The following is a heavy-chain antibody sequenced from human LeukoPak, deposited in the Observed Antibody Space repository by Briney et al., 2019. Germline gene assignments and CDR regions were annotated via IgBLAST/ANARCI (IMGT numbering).Heavy chain of an antibody. J-gene: IGHJ4*02. CDR2: IYYSGST. V-gene: IGHV4-59*12. CDR3: ASEGRSGSYSD. Sequence: PSETLSLTCTVSGGSISSYYWSWIRQPPGKGLEWIGYIYYSGSTNHNPSLKSRVTISVDTSKNQFSLKLSSVTAADTAVYYCASEGRSGSYSDWGQGTLVTVSS. D-gene: IGHD3-10*01. CDR1: GGSISSYY.